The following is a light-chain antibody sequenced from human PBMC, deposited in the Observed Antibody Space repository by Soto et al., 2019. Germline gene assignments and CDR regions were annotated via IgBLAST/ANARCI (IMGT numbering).Light chain of an antibody. Sequence: QFALTQPASVSGSPGQSITISCTGSSSDVGKYNLVSWYQWHPGKAPKLMIYEDSQRPSGVSNRFSGSKSGNTATLTISGLQAEDEADYYCCSYAGSDIFVVVGGGTKLTVL. CDR1: SSDVGKYNL. V-gene: IGLV2-23*02. J-gene: IGLJ2*01. CDR2: EDS. CDR3: CSYAGSDIFVV.